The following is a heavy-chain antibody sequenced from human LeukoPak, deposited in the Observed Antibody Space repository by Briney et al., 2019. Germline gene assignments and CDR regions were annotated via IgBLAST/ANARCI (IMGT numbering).Heavy chain of an antibody. D-gene: IGHD6-13*01. CDR1: GGTFSSYA. V-gene: IGHV1-69*05. CDR3: ARGVIAAAGITLIYYFDY. CDR2: IIPIFGTA. Sequence: GASVKVSCKASGGTFSSYAISWVRQASGQGLEWMGGIIPIFGTANYAQKFQGRVTITTDESTSTAYMELSSLRSEDTAVYYCARGVIAAAGITLIYYFDYWGQGTLVTVSS. J-gene: IGHJ4*02.